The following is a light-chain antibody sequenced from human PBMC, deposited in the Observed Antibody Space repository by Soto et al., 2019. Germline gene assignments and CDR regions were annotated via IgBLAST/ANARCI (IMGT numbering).Light chain of an antibody. J-gene: IGKJ4*01. CDR2: AAS. V-gene: IGKV1-39*01. CDR3: QQSYSTPLT. CDR1: QTIGRY. Sequence: DIQMTQSPSSLSASVGDRVTITCRASQTIGRYLNWYQQKEGKAPTVLIYAASILQSGVPPRFSGSASGTEFTLTISSLQPEDFATYYGQQSYSTPLTFGGGTQVEI.